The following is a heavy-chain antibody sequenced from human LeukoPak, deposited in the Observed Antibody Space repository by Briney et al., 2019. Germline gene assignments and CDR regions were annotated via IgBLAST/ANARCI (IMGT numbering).Heavy chain of an antibody. J-gene: IGHJ5*02. CDR2: ISRNSGTI. Sequence: GGSLRLSCAASGFTFDDFAMHWVRQAPGKGLEWVSVISRNSGTIDYADSVKGRFTISRDSAKKSLYLQMNSLKTEDTALYYCVRGGVIVAGFDHWGQGTLVTVSS. D-gene: IGHD6-19*01. CDR3: VRGGVIVAGFDH. V-gene: IGHV3-9*01. CDR1: GFTFDDFA.